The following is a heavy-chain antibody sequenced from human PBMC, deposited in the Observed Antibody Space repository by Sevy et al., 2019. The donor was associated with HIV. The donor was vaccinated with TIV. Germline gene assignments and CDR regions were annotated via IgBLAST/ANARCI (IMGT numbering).Heavy chain of an antibody. CDR2: ISYDGNNR. V-gene: IGHV3-30*18. CDR1: GFTFSDHG. CDR3: AQEDYGGNLPNYFAS. Sequence: GGSLRLSCAASGFTFSDHGMHWVRQAPGKGLDWVAPISYDGNNRYYADSVKGRFTISRDNSKNTLYLQMDSVRPEDTAVYYCAQEDYGGNLPNYFASWGQGTRVTVSS. D-gene: IGHD4-17*01. J-gene: IGHJ4*02.